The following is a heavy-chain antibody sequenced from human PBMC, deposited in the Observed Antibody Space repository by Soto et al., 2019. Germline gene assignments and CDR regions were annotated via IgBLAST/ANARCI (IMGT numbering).Heavy chain of an antibody. J-gene: IGHJ4*02. CDR3: ASVPDY. CDR2: IYHSGST. V-gene: IGHV4-30-2*01. CDR1: GGSISSGGYS. Sequence: QLRLQESGSGLVKPSQTLSLTCAVAGGSISSGGYSWICIRQPPGKGLEWIGYIYHSGSTYYNPSLKSRVTIAVDQSKNQFSLKLTSVTAADTAVYYCASVPDYWGQGTLVTVST.